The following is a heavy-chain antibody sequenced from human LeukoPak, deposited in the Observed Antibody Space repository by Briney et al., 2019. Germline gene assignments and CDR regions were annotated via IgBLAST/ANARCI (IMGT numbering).Heavy chain of an antibody. J-gene: IGHJ4*02. D-gene: IGHD6-13*01. Sequence: GGSLRLSCAASGFTFGSYAMSWVRQAPGKGLEWVSSISGSGGSIYYADSEKGRFTFSRDNSKNTLYVQMNSLRAEDTAVYYCARGTAATPKAPFDYWGQGTLVTVSS. CDR2: ISGSGGSI. CDR3: ARGTAATPKAPFDY. V-gene: IGHV3-23*01. CDR1: GFTFGSYA.